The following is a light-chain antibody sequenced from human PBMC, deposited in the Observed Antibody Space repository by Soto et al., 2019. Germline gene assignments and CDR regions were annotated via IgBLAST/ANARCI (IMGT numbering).Light chain of an antibody. J-gene: IGKJ3*01. CDR2: AVS. CDR1: QGIYNW. V-gene: IGKV1D-12*01. Sequence: DIQMTQSPSSVSASVGDRVTITCRASQGIYNWLAWYQQKPGKAPKLLISAVSNLQSGVPSRFSGSGYGTDFTLTISRLQPEDVATYDCQQANTFPLTLGPGTKVDIK. CDR3: QQANTFPLT.